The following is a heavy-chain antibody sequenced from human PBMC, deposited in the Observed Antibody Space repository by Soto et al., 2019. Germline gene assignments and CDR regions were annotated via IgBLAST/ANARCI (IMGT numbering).Heavy chain of an antibody. CDR3: ARDRSMIVVVPGY. CDR2: ISYDGSNK. V-gene: IGHV3-30*09. CDR1: GFTFSSYA. Sequence: QVQLVESGGGVVQPGRSLRLSCAASGFTFSSYAMNWVRQAPGKRLEWVSFISYDGSNKFYADSVKGRFAISRDNSKNTVYLQMNSLRAEDTAVYYCARDRSMIVVVPGYWGQGTLVTVSS. D-gene: IGHD3-22*01. J-gene: IGHJ4*02.